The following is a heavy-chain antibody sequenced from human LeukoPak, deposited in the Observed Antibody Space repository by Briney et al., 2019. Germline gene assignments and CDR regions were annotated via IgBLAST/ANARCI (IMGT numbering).Heavy chain of an antibody. V-gene: IGHV3-49*04. CDR1: GFNFGDHA. CDR2: IRSKAYRGTT. D-gene: IGHD5-18*01. CDR3: SRGPIQLWVHNGVDV. Sequence: GGSLRLSCTTSGFNFGDHAMTWVRPAPGKGLEWVGFIRSKAYRGTTEYVASVKGRFTISRDDSKSVVYLQMNSLKSEDTAVYYCSRGPIQLWVHNGVDVWGQGTTVTVSS. J-gene: IGHJ6*02.